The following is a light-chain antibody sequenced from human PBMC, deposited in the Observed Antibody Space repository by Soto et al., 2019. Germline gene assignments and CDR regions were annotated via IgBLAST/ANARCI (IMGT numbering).Light chain of an antibody. V-gene: IGKV3-15*01. CDR3: QQYSDWPLS. Sequence: EILITQFPATLSVSHGERATLSCRASQSVSSNLAWYQQKPGQAPRLLIYGASTRATGVPARFSGSGSGTEFTLTISSLQSEDFAVYYWQQYSDWPLSFGGGTKVDIK. CDR1: QSVSSN. CDR2: GAS. J-gene: IGKJ4*01.